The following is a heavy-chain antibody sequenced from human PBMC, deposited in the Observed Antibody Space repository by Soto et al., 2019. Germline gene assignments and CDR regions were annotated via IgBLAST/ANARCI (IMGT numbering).Heavy chain of an antibody. CDR2: ISSDGRNK. CDR1: GFTFTSYG. V-gene: IGHV3-30*18. CDR3: AKEGDFYDISTGYFRSKAYFDH. D-gene: IGHD3-9*01. J-gene: IGHJ4*02. Sequence: GGSLRLSCAASGFTFTSYGMHWVRQAPGKGLEWVAVISSDGRNKYYSDSVKGRFTISRDVSKNTVFLHMDSLSAEDTAVYYCAKEGDFYDISTGYFRSKAYFDHWGQGTLVTVSS.